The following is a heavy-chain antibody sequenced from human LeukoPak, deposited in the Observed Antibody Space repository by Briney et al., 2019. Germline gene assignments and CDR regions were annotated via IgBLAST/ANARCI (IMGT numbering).Heavy chain of an antibody. CDR3: AKSAAGGCSCDGWD. Sequence: GGSLRLSCATSGSTFSNYAMTWVRQTPGKVLECASALNSGSNKHYADSVKGRLTISRDNSKNTLYMQMNSLRAEDTAVYYCAKSAAGGCSCDGWDWGQGTLVTVAS. J-gene: IGHJ4*02. V-gene: IGHV3-23*05. CDR2: LNSGSNK. D-gene: IGHD2-15*01. CDR1: GSTFSNYA.